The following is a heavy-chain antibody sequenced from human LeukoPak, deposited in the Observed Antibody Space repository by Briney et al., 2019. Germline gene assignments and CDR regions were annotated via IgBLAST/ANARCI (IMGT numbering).Heavy chain of an antibody. D-gene: IGHD3-9*01. Sequence: PGGSLRLSCAASGFTFSGYAMSWVRQAPGKGLERVSAITTSGDNAYYVDSVKGRFTMSRDNSNNTLYLQMNSLGADDTAVYYCARDHDNFFDYWGQGTLVSVS. CDR3: ARDHDNFFDY. J-gene: IGHJ4*02. CDR2: ITTSGDNA. CDR1: GFTFSGYA. V-gene: IGHV3-23*01.